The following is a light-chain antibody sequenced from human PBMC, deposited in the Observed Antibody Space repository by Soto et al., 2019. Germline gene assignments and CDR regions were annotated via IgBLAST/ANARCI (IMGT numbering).Light chain of an antibody. CDR3: QQYDNSPQT. Sequence: EIVLTQSPGTLSLSPGERATLSCRASQSVSSTYFAWYQQKPGQSPRLLIYGASSRATGIPDRFSGSGSGTDFTLTISRLEPEDFAVYYCQQYDNSPQTFGQGTKLEI. CDR1: QSVSSTY. CDR2: GAS. V-gene: IGKV3-20*01. J-gene: IGKJ2*01.